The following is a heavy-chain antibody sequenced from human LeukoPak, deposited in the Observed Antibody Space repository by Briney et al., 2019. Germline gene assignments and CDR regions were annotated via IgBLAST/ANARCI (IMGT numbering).Heavy chain of an antibody. D-gene: IGHD1-1*01. Sequence: SETLSLTCAVYGGSFSGYYWSWIRQPPGKGLEWIGEINHSGSTNYNPSLQSRVTISLDTSNNQFSLKVSSVTAADTAVYYCTRDPYLTGKFDYWGQGTLVTVSS. V-gene: IGHV4-34*01. CDR2: INHSGST. CDR1: GGSFSGYY. J-gene: IGHJ4*02. CDR3: TRDPYLTGKFDY.